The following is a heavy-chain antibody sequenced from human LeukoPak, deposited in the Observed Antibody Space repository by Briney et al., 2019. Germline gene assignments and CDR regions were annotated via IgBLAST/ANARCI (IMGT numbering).Heavy chain of an antibody. J-gene: IGHJ3*01. CDR3: ARLEYFQSTAFPV. V-gene: IGHV3-48*01. CDR1: GFTFSNYS. D-gene: IGHD2/OR15-2a*01. Sequence: GGSLRLSCAASGFTFSNYSMNWVRQAPGKGLEWVSYIIRSSSTIYYADSVKGRFTISRDNAKNSLYLQMNSLRAEDTAVYYCARLEYFQSTAFPVWGQGTMVTVSS. CDR2: IIRSSSTI.